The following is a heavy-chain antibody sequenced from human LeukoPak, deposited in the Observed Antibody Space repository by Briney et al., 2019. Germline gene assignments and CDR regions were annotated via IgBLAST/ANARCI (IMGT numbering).Heavy chain of an antibody. CDR2: IHYDGSYR. J-gene: IGHJ4*02. D-gene: IGHD1-7*01. V-gene: IGHV3-30*02. CDR1: GFTFSSYD. Sequence: PGGSLRLSCAASGFTFSSYDMHWVRQTPGKGLEWVAFIHYDGSYRYYADSVKGRFTISRDNSKNTLYLQMNSLRAEDTAVYYCARDGWHYEFDYWGQGTLVTVSS. CDR3: ARDGWHYEFDY.